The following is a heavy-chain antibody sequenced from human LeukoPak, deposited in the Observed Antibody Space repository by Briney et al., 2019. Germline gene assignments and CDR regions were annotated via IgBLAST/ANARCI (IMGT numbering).Heavy chain of an antibody. CDR3: AKGAGQWLVPSEYFQY. CDR1: GFTYSNYA. D-gene: IGHD6-19*01. CDR2: INSCGHST. J-gene: IGHJ1*01. V-gene: IGHV3-23*01. Sequence: AGGSLRLSCAASGFTYSNYAMPWLPNAPGKALEWVSSINSCGHSTYYAGSEKGRFTISRDNSKNTLYLQMNRLRAEDTAVYYCAKGAGQWLVPSEYFQYWGQGTLVTVSS.